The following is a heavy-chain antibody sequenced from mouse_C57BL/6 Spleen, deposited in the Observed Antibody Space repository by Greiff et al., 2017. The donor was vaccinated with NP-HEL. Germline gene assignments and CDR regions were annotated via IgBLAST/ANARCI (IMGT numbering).Heavy chain of an antibody. Sequence: EVQLVESGGGLVQPKGSLKLSCAASGFTFTSYSMHWVLQAPGKGLEWVARIRSYSSNYVSYYAFSVKDRFTISRDDSQSMRYLQVNDLKTEDTAMYYCVRGVHFDYWGQGTTLTVSS. CDR3: VRGVHFDY. V-gene: IGHV10-3*01. CDR1: GFTFTSYS. J-gene: IGHJ2*01. CDR2: IRSYSSNYVS.